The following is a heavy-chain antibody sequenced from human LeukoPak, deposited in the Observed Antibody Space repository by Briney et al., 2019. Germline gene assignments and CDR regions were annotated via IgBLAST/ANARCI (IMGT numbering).Heavy chain of an antibody. CDR2: IRGSGGST. Sequence: GGSLRLSCAASGFILSTYAMNTVPQAPGKGLEWVSAIRGSGGSTYYADSVRGRFTISRDNSKNTLYLQMNSLRAEDTAVYYCAKDSMCSGWTWWGQGTLVTVSS. CDR3: AKDSMCSGWTW. V-gene: IGHV3-23*01. D-gene: IGHD6-19*01. CDR1: GFILSTYA. J-gene: IGHJ4*02.